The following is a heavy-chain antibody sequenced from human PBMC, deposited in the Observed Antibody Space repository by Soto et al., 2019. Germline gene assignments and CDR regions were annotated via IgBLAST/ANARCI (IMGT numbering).Heavy chain of an antibody. J-gene: IGHJ4*02. CDR3: ARVDYGAYYFDY. CDR1: GFIFSNYW. Sequence: EVQLVESGGGLVQPGGSLRLSCAASGFIFSNYWMHWVRQAPGKGLVWVSRINSDGSTTSYADSVKGRFTISRDNAKKTLYLQMNSLRAEDTAVYYCARVDYGAYYFDYWGQGTLVTVSS. D-gene: IGHD4-17*01. CDR2: INSDGSTT. V-gene: IGHV3-74*01.